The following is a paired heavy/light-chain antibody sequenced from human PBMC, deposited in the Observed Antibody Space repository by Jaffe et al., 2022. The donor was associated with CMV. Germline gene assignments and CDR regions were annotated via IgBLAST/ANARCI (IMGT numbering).Light chain of an antibody. CDR2: EVS. V-gene: IGLV2-18*02. CDR1: SSDVTSYNR. J-gene: IGLJ1*01. CDR3: SSYTTSTTYV. Sequence: QSALTQPPSVSGSPGQSVTISCTGTSSDVTSYNRVSWYQQPPGTAPKLIISEVSNRPSGVPDRFSGSKSGNTASLTISGLQAEDEADYYCSSYTTSTTYVFGTGTKVTVL.
Heavy chain of an antibody. D-gene: IGHD1-26*01. V-gene: IGHV2-70*01. CDR3: ARIRYSGSYFDY. CDR2: IDWDDDR. Sequence: QVTLRESGPALVKPTQTLTLTCTFSGFSLSTSGLCVSWIRQAPGKALEWLAHIDWDDDRYYSTSLKTRLTISRDTSKNQVVLTMTNMDPMDTATYYCARIRYSGSYFDYWGQGTLVTVSS. J-gene: IGHJ4*02. CDR1: GFSLSTSGLC.